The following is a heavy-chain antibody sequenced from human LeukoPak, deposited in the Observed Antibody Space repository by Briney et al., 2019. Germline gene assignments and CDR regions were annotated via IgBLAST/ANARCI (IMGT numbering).Heavy chain of an antibody. V-gene: IGHV3-73*01. D-gene: IGHD7-27*01. Sequence: GGSLKLSCAASGFTFSGSAMHWVRQASGKGLEWVGRIRSKANNYATAYAASVKGRFTISRDDSKNTLYLQMNSLKTEDTAVYYCNVGIDYWGQGTLVTVSS. CDR2: IRSKANNYAT. CDR3: NVGIDY. CDR1: GFTFSGSA. J-gene: IGHJ4*02.